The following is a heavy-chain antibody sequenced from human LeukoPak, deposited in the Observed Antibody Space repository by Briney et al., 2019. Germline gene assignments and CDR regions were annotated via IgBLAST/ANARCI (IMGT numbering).Heavy chain of an antibody. V-gene: IGHV3-11*01. CDR2: ISPSDSHK. D-gene: IGHD2-8*01. CDR1: GFTFSDYY. J-gene: IGHJ5*02. Sequence: GGSLRLSCAASGFTFSDYYMSWIRQAPGKGLEWVSYISPSDSHKCDADSVKGRFTVSRDNAKNSLYLQMNSLRGEDTAVYYCTRAFTLMVPWGQGTLVTVSS. CDR3: TRAFTLMVP.